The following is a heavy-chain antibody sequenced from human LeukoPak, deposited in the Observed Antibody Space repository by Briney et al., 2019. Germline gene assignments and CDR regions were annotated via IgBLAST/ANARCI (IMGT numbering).Heavy chain of an antibody. CDR1: GFTLSNHW. CDR2: INQYGSEQ. Sequence: GGSLRLSCAASGFTLSNHWMTWVRQAPGKGLEWVAIINQYGSEQFCVESVKGRFSTSRDNAQNSIFLQMNSLRVEDTAVYYCARAGFGYYDSSGYYYAYYFDYWGQGTLVTVSS. D-gene: IGHD3-22*01. V-gene: IGHV3-7*01. CDR3: ARAGFGYYDSSGYYYAYYFDY. J-gene: IGHJ4*02.